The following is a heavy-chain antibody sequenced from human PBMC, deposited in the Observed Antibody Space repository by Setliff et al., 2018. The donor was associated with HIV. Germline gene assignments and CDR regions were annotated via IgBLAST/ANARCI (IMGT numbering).Heavy chain of an antibody. CDR3: VRGGPRGLEVAALEFDS. CDR2: INPINGDA. J-gene: IGHJ4*02. D-gene: IGHD6-19*01. V-gene: IGHV1-46*01. Sequence: WASVKVSCKASGYTFTSYYMHWVRQAPGQGLEWMGVINPINGDATFVRNFQGRGTMTRETSTKTVYIELSSLKFEDTAVYYCVRGGPRGLEVAALEFDSWGQGTLVTVSS. CDR1: GYTFTSYY.